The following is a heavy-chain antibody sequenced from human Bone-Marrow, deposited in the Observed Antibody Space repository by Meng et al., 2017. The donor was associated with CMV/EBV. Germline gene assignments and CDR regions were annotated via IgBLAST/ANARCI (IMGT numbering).Heavy chain of an antibody. CDR3: ATGPIAAAGTEY. Sequence: GESLKISCAASGFTFSSYGMHWVRQAPGKGLEWVAVISYDGSNEYYADSVKGRFTISRDNSKNTLYLQMNSLRAEDTAVYYCATGPIAAAGTEYWGQGTLVTVSS. D-gene: IGHD6-13*01. V-gene: IGHV3-30*03. J-gene: IGHJ4*02. CDR1: GFTFSSYG. CDR2: ISYDGSNE.